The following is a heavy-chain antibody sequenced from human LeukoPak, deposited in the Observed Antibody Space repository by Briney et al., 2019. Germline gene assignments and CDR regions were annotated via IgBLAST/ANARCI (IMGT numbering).Heavy chain of an antibody. Sequence: SGTLSLTCTVPGYSISSVYYWGWIRQPPGKGLEWIGSIYHSGSTYYNPSLKSRVTISGDTSKNQFSLKLSSVTAADTAVYYCARAAMITFGGPLDYWGRERWSPSPQ. CDR3: ARAAMITFGGPLDY. D-gene: IGHD3-16*01. CDR1: GYSISSVYY. CDR2: IYHSGST. V-gene: IGHV4-38-2*02. J-gene: IGHJ4*02.